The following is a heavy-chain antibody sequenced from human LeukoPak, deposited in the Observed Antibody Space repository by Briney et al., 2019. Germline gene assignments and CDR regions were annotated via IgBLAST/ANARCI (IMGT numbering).Heavy chain of an antibody. CDR1: GISFGDYA. CDR2: IRKDGSEK. CDR3: AREEPWGTAYGDV. J-gene: IGHJ6*04. Sequence: GGSLRLSCTASGISFGDYAMSWFRQAPGKGLEWVASIRKDGSEKWYVDSVKGRVTISRDNVKNSVFLQMNSLRAEDTAVYYCAREEPWGTAYGDVWGKGTTVTVSS. V-gene: IGHV3-7*01. D-gene: IGHD1-14*01.